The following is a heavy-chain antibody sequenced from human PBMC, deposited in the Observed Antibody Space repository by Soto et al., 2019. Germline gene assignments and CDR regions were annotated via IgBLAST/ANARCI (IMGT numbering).Heavy chain of an antibody. D-gene: IGHD1-1*01. J-gene: IGHJ6*02. CDR2: TIPIFGTA. V-gene: IGHV1-69*01. CDR3: ASSVWTGTAYYGMDX. CDR1: GGTFIRYA. Sequence: VKVSFKASGGTFIRYAISWVRQAPGQGIEWIGGTIPIFGTANYAQKFQGRVTITADESTSTAYMELSSLRSEETAVYYFASSVWTGTAYYGMDXWGQGTTVTVS.